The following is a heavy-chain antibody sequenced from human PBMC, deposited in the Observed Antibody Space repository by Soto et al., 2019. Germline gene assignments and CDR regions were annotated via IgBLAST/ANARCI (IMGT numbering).Heavy chain of an antibody. D-gene: IGHD3-9*01. Sequence: ASVKVSCKVSGYTLTELSMHWVRQAPGKGLEWMGGFDPEDGETIYAQKFQGRVTMTEDTSTDTAYMELSSLRSEDTAVYYCATAPVDPDYDILTGYLYFDYWGQGTLVTVSS. V-gene: IGHV1-24*01. J-gene: IGHJ4*02. CDR1: GYTLTELS. CDR2: FDPEDGET. CDR3: ATAPVDPDYDILTGYLYFDY.